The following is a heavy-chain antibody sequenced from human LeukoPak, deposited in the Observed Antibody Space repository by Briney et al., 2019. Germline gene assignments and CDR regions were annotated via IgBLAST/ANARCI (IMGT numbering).Heavy chain of an antibody. D-gene: IGHD2-15*01. Sequence: SETLSLTCTVSGGSISSSSYYWGWIRQPPGKGLEWIGSIYYSGSTYYNPSLKSRVTISVDTSKNQFSLKLSSVTAADTAVYYCASVVAAYLKSNWFDPWGQGTLVTVSS. CDR3: ASVVAAYLKSNWFDP. V-gene: IGHV4-39*01. CDR2: IYYSGST. J-gene: IGHJ5*02. CDR1: GGSISSSSYY.